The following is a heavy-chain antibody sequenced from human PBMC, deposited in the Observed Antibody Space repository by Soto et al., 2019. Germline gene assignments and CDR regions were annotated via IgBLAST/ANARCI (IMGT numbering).Heavy chain of an antibody. V-gene: IGHV4-34*01. CDR3: ARHSSATAGSCDY. CDR1: GGSFSGYY. CDR2: INHSGST. J-gene: IGHJ4*02. Sequence: PSETLSLTCAVYGGSFSGYYWSWIRQPPGKGLEWIGEINHSGSTNYNPSLKSRVTISVDTSKNQFSLKLSSVTAADTAVYYCARHSSATAGSCDYWGQGTLVTVSS. D-gene: IGHD3-10*01.